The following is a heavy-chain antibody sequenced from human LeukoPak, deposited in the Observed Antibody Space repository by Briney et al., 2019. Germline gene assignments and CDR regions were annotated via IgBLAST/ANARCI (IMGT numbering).Heavy chain of an antibody. Sequence: GGSLRLSCAASGFTVSSSYMSWVRQAPAKGLEWVSIISSAGTTYYADSVKGRFTISRDNSKNTVYLQVNSLRDEDTAVYYCARDLEAANTYYFDYWGQGTMVTVSS. V-gene: IGHV3-66*01. CDR2: ISSAGTT. CDR1: GFTVSSSY. D-gene: IGHD6-13*01. CDR3: ARDLEAANTYYFDY. J-gene: IGHJ4*02.